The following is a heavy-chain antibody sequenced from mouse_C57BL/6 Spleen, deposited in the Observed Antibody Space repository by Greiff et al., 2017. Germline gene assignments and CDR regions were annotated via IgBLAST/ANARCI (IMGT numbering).Heavy chain of an antibody. Sequence: QVQLQQSGAELVRPGTSVKVSCKASGYAFTNYLIEWVKQRPGQGLEWIGVINPGRGGTNYNEKFKGKATLTADKSSSTAYMQLSSLTSEDSAVYFCAYYSNYNVWGTGTTVTVSS. CDR1: GYAFTNYL. CDR2: INPGRGGT. D-gene: IGHD2-5*01. J-gene: IGHJ1*03. CDR3: AYYSNYNV. V-gene: IGHV1-54*01.